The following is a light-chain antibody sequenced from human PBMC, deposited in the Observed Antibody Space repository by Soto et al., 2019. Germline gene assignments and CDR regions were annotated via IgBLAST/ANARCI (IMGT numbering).Light chain of an antibody. CDR3: QQYNSFSLT. CDR2: TAS. J-gene: IGKJ4*01. CDR1: QSITSW. V-gene: IGKV1-5*03. Sequence: DIPMTQSPSTLSASVGDRVIITCRASQSITSWLAWYQQKPGEAPKLLIYTASTLQSGVPSRFSGSGSGTEFTLTISSLQPDDVATYYCQQYNSFSLTFGGGTKVEI.